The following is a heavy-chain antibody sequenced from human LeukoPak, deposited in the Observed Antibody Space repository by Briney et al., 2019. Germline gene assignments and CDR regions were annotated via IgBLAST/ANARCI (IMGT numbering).Heavy chain of an antibody. CDR1: GFTFTSHS. V-gene: IGHV3-64*01. CDR3: ARGATVVDY. Sequence: PGGSLRLSCVASGFTFTSHSMNWVRQAPGKGLEYVSAISSNGGSTYYANSVKGRFTISRDNSKNTLYLQMGSLRAEDMAVYYCARGATVVDYWGQGTLVTVSS. CDR2: ISSNGGST. J-gene: IGHJ4*02. D-gene: IGHD4-23*01.